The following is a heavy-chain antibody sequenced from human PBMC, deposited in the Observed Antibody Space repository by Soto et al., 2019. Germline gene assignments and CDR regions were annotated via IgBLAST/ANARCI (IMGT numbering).Heavy chain of an antibody. D-gene: IGHD3-16*01. CDR1: GFTFSGSA. CDR3: TRRASPNYDYVWGTLPSYYGMDV. V-gene: IGHV3-73*02. CDR2: IRSKANSYAT. Sequence: EVQLVESGGGLVQPGGSLKLSCAASGFTFSGSAMHWVRQASGKGLEWVGRIRSKANSYATAYAASVKGRFTISRDDSKNTAYLQMNSLKTEDTAVYYCTRRASPNYDYVWGTLPSYYGMDVWGQGTTVTVSS. J-gene: IGHJ6*02.